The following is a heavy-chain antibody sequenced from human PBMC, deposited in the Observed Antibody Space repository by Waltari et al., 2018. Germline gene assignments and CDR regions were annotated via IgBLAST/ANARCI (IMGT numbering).Heavy chain of an antibody. Sequence: QVQLQESGPGLVKPSETLSLTCTVSGGSISSHYWSWIRQPPGKGLDWIGYIYYSGSTNYNPSLKSRVTISVDTSKNQFSLKLSSVTAADTAVYYCAREYYDILTGSMHPDYWGQGTLVTVSS. J-gene: IGHJ4*02. CDR2: IYYSGST. CDR3: AREYYDILTGSMHPDY. D-gene: IGHD3-9*01. CDR1: GGSISSHY. V-gene: IGHV4-59*11.